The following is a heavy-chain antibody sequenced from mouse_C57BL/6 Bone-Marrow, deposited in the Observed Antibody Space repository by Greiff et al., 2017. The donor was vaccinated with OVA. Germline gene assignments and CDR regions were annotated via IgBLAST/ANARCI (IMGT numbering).Heavy chain of an antibody. J-gene: IGHJ1*03. CDR3: TTVVATDWYFDV. CDR2: IRLKSDNYAT. Sequence: EVKLVESGGGLVQPGGSMKLSCVASGFTFSNYWMNWVRQSPEKGLEWVAQIRLKSDNYATHYAESVKGRSTISRDDSKSSVYLQMNNLRAEDTGIYYCTTVVATDWYFDVWGTGTTVTVSS. D-gene: IGHD1-1*01. CDR1: GFTFSNYW. V-gene: IGHV6-3*01.